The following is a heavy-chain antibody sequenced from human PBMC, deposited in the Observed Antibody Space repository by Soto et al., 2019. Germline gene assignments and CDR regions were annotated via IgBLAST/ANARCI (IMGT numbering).Heavy chain of an antibody. CDR2: IYHSGST. D-gene: IGHD5-12*01. J-gene: IGHJ6*02. CDR3: ARNGRDGYNFGDEYYYYGMDV. V-gene: IGHV4-4*02. Sequence: QVKLQESGPGLVKPSGTLSLTCAVSGGSISSSNWWSWVRQPPGKGLEWIGEIYHSGSTNYNPSLQSRGTISVGKSKNQFTLKLSSVTDADTAVYYCARNGRDGYNFGDEYYYYGMDVWGQGTTVTVSS. CDR1: GGSISSSNW.